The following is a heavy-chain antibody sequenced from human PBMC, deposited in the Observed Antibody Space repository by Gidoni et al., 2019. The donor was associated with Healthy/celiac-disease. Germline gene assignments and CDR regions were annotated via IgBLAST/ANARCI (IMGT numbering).Heavy chain of an antibody. CDR2: IDPSDSYT. D-gene: IGHD3-16*02. J-gene: IGHJ4*02. CDR3: ARFYIVRLGELSLYNVFDY. Sequence: VQLVQSGAEVKKPGESLRISCKGSGYSFTSYWISWVRQMPGKGLEWMGRIDPSDSYTNYSPSFQGHVTISADKSISTAYLQWSSLKASDTAMYYCARFYIVRLGELSLYNVFDYWGQGTLVTVSS. V-gene: IGHV5-10-1*03. CDR1: GYSFTSYW.